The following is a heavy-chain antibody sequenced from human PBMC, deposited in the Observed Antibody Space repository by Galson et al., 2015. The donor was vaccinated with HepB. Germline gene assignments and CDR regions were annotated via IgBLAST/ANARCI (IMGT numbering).Heavy chain of an antibody. Sequence: SLRLSCAASGFTFSDYYMSWIRQAPGKGLEWVSYISSRGSTIYYADSVKGRFTISRDNAKNSLYLQMNSLRAEDTAVYYCARLYYDILTGHGTFDYWGQGTLVTVSS. CDR2: ISSRGSTI. V-gene: IGHV3-11*01. CDR3: ARLYYDILTGHGTFDY. D-gene: IGHD3-9*01. J-gene: IGHJ4*02. CDR1: GFTFSDYY.